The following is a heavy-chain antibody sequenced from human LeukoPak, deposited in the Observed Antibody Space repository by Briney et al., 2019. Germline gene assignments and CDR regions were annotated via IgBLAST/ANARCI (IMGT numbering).Heavy chain of an antibody. Sequence: SETLSLTCTVSGGSISSYYGSWIRQPAGKGLEWIGRIYTSGSTNYNPSLKSRVTMSVDTSKNQFSLKLSSVTAADTAVYYCARVRSSGWRLDAFDIWGQGTMVTVSS. D-gene: IGHD6-19*01. CDR1: GGSISSYY. J-gene: IGHJ3*02. CDR3: ARVRSSGWRLDAFDI. CDR2: IYTSGST. V-gene: IGHV4-4*07.